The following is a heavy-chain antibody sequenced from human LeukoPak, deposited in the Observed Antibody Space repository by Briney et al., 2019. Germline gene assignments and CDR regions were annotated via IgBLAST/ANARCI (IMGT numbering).Heavy chain of an antibody. CDR3: AKGRAGNYYYDSSDY. J-gene: IGHJ4*02. CDR2: ITSRSTT. Sequence: GGTLRLSCAASGFIFSHYGMNWVRQAPGKGLEWVSGITSRSTTYYADSVKGRFTISRDNSKNMVWLQINSPTAEDTAVYYCAKGRAGNYYYDSSDYWGRGTLVTVSS. D-gene: IGHD3-22*01. V-gene: IGHV3-23*01. CDR1: GFIFSHYG.